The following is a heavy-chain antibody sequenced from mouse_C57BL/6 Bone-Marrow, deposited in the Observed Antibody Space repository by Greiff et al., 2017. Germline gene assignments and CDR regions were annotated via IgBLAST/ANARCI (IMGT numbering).Heavy chain of an antibody. CDR1: GFTFSDFY. CDR2: SRNKANDYTT. Sequence: EVQRVESGGGLVQSGRSLRLSCATSGFTFSDFYMEWVRQAPGQGLEWIAASRNKANDYTTEYSASVKGRFIVSSATSQSILYLQMNALRAEDTAIYYGASDDSYGSSPFAYWGQGTLVTVSA. J-gene: IGHJ3*01. V-gene: IGHV7-1*01. CDR3: ASDDSYGSSPFAY. D-gene: IGHD1-1*01.